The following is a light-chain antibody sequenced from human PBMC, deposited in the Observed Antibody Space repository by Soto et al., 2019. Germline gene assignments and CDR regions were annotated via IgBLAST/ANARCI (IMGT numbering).Light chain of an antibody. V-gene: IGKV3-15*01. J-gene: IGKJ1*01. Sequence: EIVMTQSPATLSVSPGERATLSCRASQSVSSNLAWYQQKLGQAPRLLISGASTRATGIPARFSGSGSGTEFTLTISSLQSEDFAVYYCQQYNKWPPWTFGQGTKVEIK. CDR1: QSVSSN. CDR3: QQYNKWPPWT. CDR2: GAS.